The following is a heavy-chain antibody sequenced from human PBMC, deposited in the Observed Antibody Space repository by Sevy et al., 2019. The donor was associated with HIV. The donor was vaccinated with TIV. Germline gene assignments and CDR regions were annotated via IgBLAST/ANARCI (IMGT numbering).Heavy chain of an antibody. J-gene: IGHJ4*02. CDR2: ISAYNGNT. V-gene: IGHV1-18*01. D-gene: IGHD3-22*01. Sequence: ASVKVSCKASGYTFTSYGISWVRQAPGQGLEWMGWISAYNGNTNYAQKLQGRVTMTTDTSTSTAYMELRGLRSDDTAVYYCARVGSYYYDSSGYSFDYWGQGTLVTVSS. CDR3: ARVGSYYYDSSGYSFDY. CDR1: GYTFTSYG.